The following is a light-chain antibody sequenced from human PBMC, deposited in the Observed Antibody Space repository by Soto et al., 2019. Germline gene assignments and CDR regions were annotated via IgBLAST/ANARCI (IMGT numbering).Light chain of an antibody. CDR2: TTS. CDR3: QQGNRFPLT. J-gene: IGKJ4*01. Sequence: DIQMTQSPSSVSASVGDRVTITCRASQAINRYLAWYQQKPGKAPNLLIYTTSILQSGVTSRFSGSGSGSDFTLTISSLEPEDFATYYCQQGNRFPLTFGGGTKVEIK. V-gene: IGKV1-12*01. CDR1: QAINRY.